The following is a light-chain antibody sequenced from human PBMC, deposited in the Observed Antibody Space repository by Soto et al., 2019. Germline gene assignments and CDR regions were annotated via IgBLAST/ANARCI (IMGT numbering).Light chain of an antibody. J-gene: IGLJ2*01. CDR3: QSYDSSLSGSV. Sequence: QSVLTQPPSVSGAPGQRGTISCTGSGSNIGAGYDVHWYQQLPGTAPKLLIYGNSNRPSGVPDRFSGSKSGTSASLAITGLQAEDEADYYCQSYDSSLSGSVFGGGTKLTVL. V-gene: IGLV1-40*01. CDR1: GSNIGAGYD. CDR2: GNS.